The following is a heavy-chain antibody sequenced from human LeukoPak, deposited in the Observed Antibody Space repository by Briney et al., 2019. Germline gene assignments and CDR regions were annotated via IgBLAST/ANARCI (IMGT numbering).Heavy chain of an antibody. V-gene: IGHV3-21*04. J-gene: IGHJ4*02. D-gene: IGHD2-8*01. CDR1: GFTFSSYT. CDR3: AKDRGYGVDY. Sequence: GGSLRLSCAASGFTFSSYTMNWVRQAPGKGLEWVSSISSGSSYIYYADSVKGRFTISRDNAKNSLYLQVNSLRAEDTAVYYCAKDRGYGVDYWGQGTLVTVSS. CDR2: ISSGSSYI.